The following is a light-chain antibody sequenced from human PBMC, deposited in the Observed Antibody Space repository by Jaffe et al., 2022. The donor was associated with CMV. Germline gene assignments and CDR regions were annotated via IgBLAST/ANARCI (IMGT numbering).Light chain of an antibody. CDR1: QSVSRN. Sequence: EVVLTQSPATLSVSPGGGATLSCRASQSVSRNLAWYQKKPGQTPRLLIFASSTRATGVPTKFIGSGSETEFTLSISSLQSEDFAVYYCQQYDSWPPEFGPGTTVEIK. J-gene: IGKJ3*01. CDR3: QQYDSWPPE. CDR2: ASS. V-gene: IGKV3D-15*01.